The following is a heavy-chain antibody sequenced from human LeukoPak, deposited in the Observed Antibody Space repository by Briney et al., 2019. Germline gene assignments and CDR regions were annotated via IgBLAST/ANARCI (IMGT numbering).Heavy chain of an antibody. CDR2: ISWNSGSI. CDR1: GFTFDDYA. Sequence: GGSLRLSCAASGFTFDDYAMHWVRQAPGKGVEWVSGISWNSGSIGYADSVKGRFTISRDNAKNSLYLQMNSLRAEDTALYYCAKDLAAVAGTFVYGMDVWGQGTTVTVSS. CDR3: AKDLAAVAGTFVYGMDV. J-gene: IGHJ6*02. V-gene: IGHV3-9*01. D-gene: IGHD6-19*01.